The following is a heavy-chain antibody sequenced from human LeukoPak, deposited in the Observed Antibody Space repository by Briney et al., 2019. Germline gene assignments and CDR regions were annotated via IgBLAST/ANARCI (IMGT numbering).Heavy chain of an antibody. CDR2: IYYSGSP. V-gene: IGHV4-59*08. CDR3: ARHSLEQWTFDY. J-gene: IGHJ4*02. Sequence: PSETLSLTCTVSGGSISSYYGIWIRQPPGKGLEWIGYIYYSGSPNYNPYLKSRVTISVDTSKNQFSLKLSSVTAADTAVYYCARHSLEQWTFDYWGQGTLVTVSS. CDR1: GGSISSYY. D-gene: IGHD6-19*01.